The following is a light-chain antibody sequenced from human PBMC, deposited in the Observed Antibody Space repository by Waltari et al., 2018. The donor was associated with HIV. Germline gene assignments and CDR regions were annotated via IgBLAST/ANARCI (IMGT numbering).Light chain of an antibody. Sequence: DIQMTQSPSTLSASVGDRGPITCRASQSISTWLAWYQQKPGKAPKLLIYMASTLESGVPSRFSGSGSGTEFTLTISSLQPDDFATYYCQQYNSVTWTFGQGTKVEIE. CDR1: QSISTW. J-gene: IGKJ1*01. CDR2: MAS. CDR3: QQYNSVTWT. V-gene: IGKV1-5*03.